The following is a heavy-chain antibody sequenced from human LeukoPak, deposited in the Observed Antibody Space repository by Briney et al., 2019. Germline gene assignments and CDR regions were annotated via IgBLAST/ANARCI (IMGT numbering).Heavy chain of an antibody. CDR2: IYYSGST. D-gene: IGHD6-19*01. CDR1: GGSISSSSYY. CDR3: ASWRIAVAGMNFDC. V-gene: IGHV4-39*07. J-gene: IGHJ4*02. Sequence: SETLSLTCTVSGGSISSSSYYWGWIRQPPGKGLEWIGSIYYSGSTYYNPSLKSRVTISVDTSEHQFSLKLSSVTAAAPVVYYCASWRIAVAGMNFDCGGQGTLVPVSS.